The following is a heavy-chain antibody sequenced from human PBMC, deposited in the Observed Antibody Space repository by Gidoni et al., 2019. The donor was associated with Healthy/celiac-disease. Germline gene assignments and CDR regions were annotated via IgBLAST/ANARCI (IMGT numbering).Heavy chain of an antibody. J-gene: IGHJ4*02. D-gene: IGHD6-13*01. CDR3: ARGSSSWWGY. CDR2: IYYSGST. CDR1: GGSISSYY. Sequence: QVQLQESGPGLVKPSETLSLTCTVSGGSISSYYWSWIRQPPGKGLEWIGYIYYSGSTNYNPSLKSRVTISVDTSKNQFSLKRSSVTAADTAVYYCARGSSSWWGYWGQGTLVTVSS. V-gene: IGHV4-59*01.